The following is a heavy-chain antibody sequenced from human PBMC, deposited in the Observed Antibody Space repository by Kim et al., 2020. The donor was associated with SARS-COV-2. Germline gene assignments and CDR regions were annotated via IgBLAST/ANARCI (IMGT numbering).Heavy chain of an antibody. D-gene: IGHD3-10*01. Sequence: GGSLRLSCAASGFTVSSNYMSWVRQAPGKGLEWVSVIYSGGSTYYADSVKGRFTISRDNSKNTLYLQMNSLRAEDTAVYYCARVAYSKRWFGELFSRAFDIWGQGTMVTVSS. CDR1: GFTVSSNY. J-gene: IGHJ3*02. V-gene: IGHV3-53*01. CDR2: IYSGGST. CDR3: ARVAYSKRWFGELFSRAFDI.